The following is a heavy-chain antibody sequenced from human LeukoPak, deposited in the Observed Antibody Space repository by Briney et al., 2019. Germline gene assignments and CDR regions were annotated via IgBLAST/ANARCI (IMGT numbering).Heavy chain of an antibody. D-gene: IGHD4-17*01. Sequence: SQTLCLTCTVSGGSISSGSHYWSWIRQPAGKGLEYLGRVYASGSTNYNPSLKSRVTISVDTSKNQFSLRLSSVTAADTAIYYCARAGGYGDYINWFDPWGQGTLVTVSS. J-gene: IGHJ5*02. CDR3: ARAGGYGDYINWFDP. CDR2: VYASGST. CDR1: GGSISSGSHY. V-gene: IGHV4-61*02.